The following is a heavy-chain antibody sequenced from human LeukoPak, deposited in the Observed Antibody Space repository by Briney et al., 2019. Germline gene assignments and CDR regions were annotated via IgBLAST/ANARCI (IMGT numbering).Heavy chain of an antibody. D-gene: IGHD3-22*01. J-gene: IGHJ4*02. CDR2: ISYDGSNK. Sequence: GGSLRLSCAASGFTFSSYAMHWVRQAPGKGLEWVAVISYDGSNKYYADSVKGRFTISRDNSKNTLYLQMNSLRAEDTAVYYCARDKDSSGYYYNDYWGQGTLVTVSS. V-gene: IGHV3-30-3*01. CDR1: GFTFSSYA. CDR3: ARDKDSSGYYYNDY.